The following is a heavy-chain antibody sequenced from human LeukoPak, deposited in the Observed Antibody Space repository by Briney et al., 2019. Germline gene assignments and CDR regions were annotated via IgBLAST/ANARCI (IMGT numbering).Heavy chain of an antibody. CDR2: MNPNSGNT. D-gene: IGHD3-9*01. CDR1: GYTFTSYD. Sequence: GASVEVSCKASGYTFTSYDINWVRQATGQGLEWMGWMNPNSGNTGYAQKFQGRVTITRNTSISTAYMELSSLRSEDTAVYYCARAPGPYDILTGYDYWGQGTLVTVSS. V-gene: IGHV1-8*03. J-gene: IGHJ4*02. CDR3: ARAPGPYDILTGYDY.